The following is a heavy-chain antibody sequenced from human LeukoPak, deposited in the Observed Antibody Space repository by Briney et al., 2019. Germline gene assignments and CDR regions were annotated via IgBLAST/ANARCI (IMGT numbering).Heavy chain of an antibody. CDR2: MSFDGSNT. J-gene: IGHJ4*02. V-gene: IGHV3-30*03. CDR3: ARGRMAVAGSYEY. D-gene: IGHD6-19*01. Sequence: PGGSLRLSCAASGFTFSSYGMHWVRQAPGKGLEWVAVMSFDGSNTHYADSVKGRFTVSRDNSKNTLYLQMTSLRADDTAVYYCARGRMAVAGSYEYWGQGTLVTVSS. CDR1: GFTFSSYG.